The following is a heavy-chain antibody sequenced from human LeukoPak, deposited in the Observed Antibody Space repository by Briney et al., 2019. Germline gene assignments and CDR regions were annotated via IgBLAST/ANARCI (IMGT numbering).Heavy chain of an antibody. CDR1: GFTFSSYG. Sequence: GRSLRLSCAASGFTFSSYGMHWVRQAPGKGLEWVAVISYDGSNKYYADSVKGRFTISRDNSKNTLYLQMNSLRAEDTAVYYCARGLTGYYYDSSGYRPEPYWGQGTLVTVSS. CDR3: ARGLTGYYYDSSGYRPEPY. J-gene: IGHJ4*02. D-gene: IGHD3-22*01. CDR2: ISYDGSNK. V-gene: IGHV3-30*03.